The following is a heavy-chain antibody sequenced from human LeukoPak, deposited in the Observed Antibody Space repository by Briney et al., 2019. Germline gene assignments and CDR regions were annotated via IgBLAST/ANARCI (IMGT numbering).Heavy chain of an antibody. J-gene: IGHJ3*02. CDR1: GGAISSFY. D-gene: IGHD5-18*01. V-gene: IGHV4-59*08. CDR2: IYYSVST. Sequence: SETLSLTCTVSGGAISSFYGSWVRQPPGKGLEWIGYIYYSVSTNYNPSLKSRVTISVDTSKNQFSLKLSSVTAADTAVYYWASHRWIKLWLDAFDIWGQGTMVTVSS. CDR3: ASHRWIKLWLDAFDI.